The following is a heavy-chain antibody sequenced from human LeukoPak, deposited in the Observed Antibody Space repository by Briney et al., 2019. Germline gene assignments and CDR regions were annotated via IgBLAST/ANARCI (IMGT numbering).Heavy chain of an antibody. Sequence: PGGSLRLSCAASVFTFSYYSMNWVRQAPGKGLEWVSSISCSSGNIYYADSVKGRFTISRDNAKNSLSLQMNSLRAEDTAVYYCARDPSVVPEAVKWFDPWGQGILVTVSS. CDR1: VFTFSYYS. CDR2: ISCSSGNI. J-gene: IGHJ5*02. CDR3: ARDPSVVPEAVKWFDP. D-gene: IGHD2-2*01. V-gene: IGHV3-21*01.